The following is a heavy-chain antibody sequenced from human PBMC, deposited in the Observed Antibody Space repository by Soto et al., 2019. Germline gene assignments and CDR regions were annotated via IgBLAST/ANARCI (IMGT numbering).Heavy chain of an antibody. D-gene: IGHD2-8*01. CDR3: AREGHIVLMVYAVDY. V-gene: IGHV3-30-3*01. J-gene: IGHJ4*02. CDR2: ISYDGSNK. CDR1: GFTFSSYA. Sequence: QVQLVESGGGVVQPGRSLRLSCAASGFTFSSYAMHWVRQAPGKGLEWVAVISYDGSNKYYADSVKGRFTISRDNSKNTLNLQMNSLRAEVMAVYYCAREGHIVLMVYAVDYWGQGTLVTVSS.